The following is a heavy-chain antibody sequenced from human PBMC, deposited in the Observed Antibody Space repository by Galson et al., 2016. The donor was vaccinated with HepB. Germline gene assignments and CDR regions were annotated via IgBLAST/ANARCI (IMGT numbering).Heavy chain of an antibody. CDR1: GFTFNSFA. J-gene: IGHJ4*02. CDR2: ISYDGSTQ. CDR3: ARSSWFRESFNPLDF. Sequence: SLRLSCAASGFTFNSFAMHWVRQAPGKGLEWMTLISYDGSTQYYADSVKGRFTISRDNSKNTLYLHMNTVKPDDTAVYYCARSSWFRESFNPLDFWGQGTPVTVSA. V-gene: IGHV3-30*03. D-gene: IGHD3-10*01.